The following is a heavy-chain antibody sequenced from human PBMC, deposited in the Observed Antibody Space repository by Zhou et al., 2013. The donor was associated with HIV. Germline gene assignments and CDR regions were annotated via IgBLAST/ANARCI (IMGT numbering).Heavy chain of an antibody. J-gene: IGHJ4*02. D-gene: IGHD6-6*01. Sequence: QVQLVQSGAEVKKPGSSVKVSCKASGGTFSSYAISWVRQAPGQGLEWMGRIIPILGIANYAQKFQGRVTITADKSTSTAYMELSSLRSEDTAVYYCARDSDSSSSVYYFDYWGPGNPGHRLL. CDR1: GGTFSSYA. CDR2: IIPILGIA. V-gene: IGHV1-69*04. CDR3: ARDSDSSSSVYYFDY.